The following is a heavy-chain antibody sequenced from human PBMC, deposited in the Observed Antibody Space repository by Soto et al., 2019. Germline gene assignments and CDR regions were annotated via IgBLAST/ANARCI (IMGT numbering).Heavy chain of an antibody. Sequence: QITLKESGPTLVKPTQTLTLTCTFSGFSLSTDGVGVGWIRQPPGKAPEWLALIYWNDDKRFSQSLKTRLTITKDTSKTQVVLTLTNMDPVDTATDYCAQLSGYDAGGWFDPWGQGTLVTVSS. D-gene: IGHD5-12*01. V-gene: IGHV2-5*01. CDR1: GFSLSTDGVG. J-gene: IGHJ5*02. CDR2: IYWNDDK. CDR3: AQLSGYDAGGWFDP.